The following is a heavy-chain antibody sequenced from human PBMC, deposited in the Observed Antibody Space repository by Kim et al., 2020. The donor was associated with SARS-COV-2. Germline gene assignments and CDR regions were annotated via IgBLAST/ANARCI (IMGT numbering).Heavy chain of an antibody. CDR3: ARDSLSYYYYYGMDV. J-gene: IGHJ6*02. Sequence: GGSLRLSCAASGFTFSSYSMNWVRQAPGKGLEWVSSISSSSSYIYYADSVKGRFTISRDNAKNSLYLQMNSLRAEDTAVYYCARDSLSYYYYYGMDVWGQGTTVTVSS. CDR1: GFTFSSYS. V-gene: IGHV3-21*01. CDR2: ISSSSSYI.